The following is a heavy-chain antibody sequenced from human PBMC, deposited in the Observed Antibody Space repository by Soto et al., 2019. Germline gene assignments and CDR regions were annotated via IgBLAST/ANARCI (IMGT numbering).Heavy chain of an antibody. CDR3: ARGGGNTRIDY. Sequence: EVELVESGGGLVQPGGSLRLSCAASGFTVSSNYMTWVRQAPGKGLEWVSIIYSGGSTYYADSVKGRFTISRDNSKNTLYLQMNSLRAEDTAVYYCARGGGNTRIDYWGQGTLVTVSS. J-gene: IGHJ4*02. V-gene: IGHV3-66*01. CDR2: IYSGGST. CDR1: GFTVSSNY. D-gene: IGHD3-16*01.